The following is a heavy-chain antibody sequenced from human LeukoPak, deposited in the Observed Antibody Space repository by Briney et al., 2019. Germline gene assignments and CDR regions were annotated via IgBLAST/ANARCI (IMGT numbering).Heavy chain of an antibody. Sequence: SETLSLTCTVSGGSISSGSYYWGWIRQPPGKGLEWLGTVFYSGTTYYNPSLKSRVTISVDTSKNQFSLGLRSVTAADMAVYYCARLDSGDYFFDYWGQGTLVTVSS. J-gene: IGHJ4*02. CDR1: GGSISSGSYY. CDR3: ARLDSGDYFFDY. CDR2: VFYSGTT. V-gene: IGHV4-39*01. D-gene: IGHD4-17*01.